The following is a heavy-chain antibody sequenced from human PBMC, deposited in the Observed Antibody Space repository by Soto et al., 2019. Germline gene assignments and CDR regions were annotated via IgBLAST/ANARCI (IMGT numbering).Heavy chain of an antibody. J-gene: IGHJ5*02. CDR2: IYYSGST. Sequence: SETLSLTCTVSGGSISSGGYYWSWIRQHPGKGLEWIGYIYYSGSTYYNPSLKRRVTISVDTSKNQFSLKLSSVTAADTAVYYCARTGIAAAGTDLLNWFDPWGQGTPVTVS. CDR3: ARTGIAAAGTDLLNWFDP. V-gene: IGHV4-31*03. D-gene: IGHD6-13*01. CDR1: GGSISSGGYY.